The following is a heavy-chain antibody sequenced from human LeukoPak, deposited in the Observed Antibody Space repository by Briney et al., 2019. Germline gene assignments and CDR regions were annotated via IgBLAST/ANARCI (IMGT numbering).Heavy chain of an antibody. J-gene: IGHJ4*02. V-gene: IGHV1-46*01. CDR1: GYTFTDYQ. CDR2: INPHDGGI. CDR3: AREKSVGYFDY. Sequence: ASVKLSCKASGYTFTDYQIHWVREAPGQGLEWMGGINPHDGGIKYGQKFQGRLTITRDTSTNTLYMQLSSLISEDTAVYYSAREKSVGYFDYWGQGTLVTVSS.